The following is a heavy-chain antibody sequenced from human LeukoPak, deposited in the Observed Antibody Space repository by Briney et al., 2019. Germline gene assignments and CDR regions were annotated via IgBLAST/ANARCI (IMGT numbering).Heavy chain of an antibody. CDR1: GGSISSSSYY. CDR2: IYYSGST. V-gene: IGHV4-39*07. D-gene: IGHD6-13*01. CDR3: ARDLGLAAAGLDY. Sequence: PSETLSLTCTVSGGSISSSSYYWGWIRQPPGKGLEWIGSIYYSGSTYYNPSLKSRVTISVDTSKNQFSLKLSSVTAADTAVYYCARDLGLAAAGLDYWGQGTLVTVSS. J-gene: IGHJ4*02.